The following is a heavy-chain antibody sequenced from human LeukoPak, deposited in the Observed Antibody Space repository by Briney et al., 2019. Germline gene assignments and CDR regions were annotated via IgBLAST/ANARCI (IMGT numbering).Heavy chain of an antibody. Sequence: GGSLRLSCAASGFTFSSYAMHWVRQAPGKGLEYVSAISSNGGSTYYANSVKGRFTISRDNAKNSLYLQMNSLRAEDTAVYYCARDPYYYGSGRAYYYMDVWGKGTTVTISS. D-gene: IGHD3-10*01. CDR3: ARDPYYYGSGRAYYYMDV. V-gene: IGHV3-64*01. CDR2: ISSNGGST. CDR1: GFTFSSYA. J-gene: IGHJ6*03.